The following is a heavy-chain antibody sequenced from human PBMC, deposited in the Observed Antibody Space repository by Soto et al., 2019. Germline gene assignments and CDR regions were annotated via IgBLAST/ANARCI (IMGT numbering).Heavy chain of an antibody. V-gene: IGHV4-31*11. J-gene: IGHJ4*02. CDR2: INYRGST. CDR1: GGSMSSGDYY. CDR3: ARDATGAAPY. Sequence: QVQLQESGPGLVKPSQTLSLTCAVSGGSMSSGDYYWNWIRQHPEKGLEWIGYINYRGSTFYNPSLKSRVTISVDTSKNQFSLKLTSVTAADTAMYYCARDATGAAPYWGQGTLVTVSS. D-gene: IGHD6-13*01.